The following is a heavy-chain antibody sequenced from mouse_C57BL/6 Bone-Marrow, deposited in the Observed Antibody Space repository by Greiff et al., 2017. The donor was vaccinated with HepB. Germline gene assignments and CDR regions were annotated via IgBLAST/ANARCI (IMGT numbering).Heavy chain of an antibody. D-gene: IGHD1-1*01. Sequence: EVQLVESGPELVKPGDSVKISCKASGYSFTGYFMNWVMQSHGKSLEWIGRINPYNGDTFYNQKFKGKATLTVDKSSSTAHMERRSLTSEDSAVYYCARGRLLRSLWYFDVWGTGTTVTVSS. CDR2: INPYNGDT. V-gene: IGHV1-20*01. J-gene: IGHJ1*03. CDR1: GYSFTGYF. CDR3: ARGRLLRSLWYFDV.